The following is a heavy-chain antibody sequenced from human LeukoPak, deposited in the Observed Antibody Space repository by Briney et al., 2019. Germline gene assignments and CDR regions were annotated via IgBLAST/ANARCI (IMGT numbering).Heavy chain of an antibody. Sequence: ASVKVSCKASGGTFSSYAISWVRQAPGQGLEWMGGIIPIFGTANYAQKFQGRVTITADESTSTAYMELSSLRSEDTAVYYCARDRGSPGDYGGKNWFDPWGQGTLVTVSS. CDR2: IIPIFGTA. CDR3: ARDRGSPGDYGGKNWFDP. CDR1: GGTFSSYA. V-gene: IGHV1-69*13. D-gene: IGHD4-23*01. J-gene: IGHJ5*02.